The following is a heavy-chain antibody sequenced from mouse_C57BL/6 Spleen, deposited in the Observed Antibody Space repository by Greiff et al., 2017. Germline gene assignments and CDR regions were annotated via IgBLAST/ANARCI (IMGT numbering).Heavy chain of an antibody. CDR2: IYPGDGDT. CDR3: ARGDGNYLDY. V-gene: IGHV1-82*01. Sequence: QVQLQQSGPELVKPGASVKISCKASGYAFSSSWMNWVKQRPGKGLEWIGRIYPGDGDTNYNGKFKGKATLTSDKSSSTAYLQLRSLTSDDSAVYFCARGDGNYLDYWGQGTTLTVSS. J-gene: IGHJ2*01. D-gene: IGHD1-1*01. CDR1: GYAFSSSW.